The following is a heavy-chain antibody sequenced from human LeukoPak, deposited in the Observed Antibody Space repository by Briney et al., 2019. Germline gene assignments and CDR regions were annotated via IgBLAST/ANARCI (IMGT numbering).Heavy chain of an antibody. CDR3: AKDRYYDSSGYYGMYFQH. J-gene: IGHJ1*01. CDR1: GFTFSSYG. CDR2: IWYDGSNK. V-gene: IGHV3-33*06. Sequence: PGGSLRLSCAASGFTFSSYGMHWVRQAPGKGLEWVAVIWYDGSNKYYADSVKGRFTISRDNSKNTLYLQMNSLRAEDTAVYYCAKDRYYDSSGYYGMYFQHWGQGTLVTVSS. D-gene: IGHD3-22*01.